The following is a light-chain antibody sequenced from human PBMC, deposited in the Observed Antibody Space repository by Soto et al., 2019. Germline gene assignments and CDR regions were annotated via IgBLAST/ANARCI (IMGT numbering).Light chain of an antibody. Sequence: EIVLTQSPGTLSLSPGERATLSCRASQSVSSSFLAWYQQKPGQAPRLLIYGASSRATGIPDRFSGSGSGTDFTLTISRLEPEDFAVYYCQHYGSSRTFXQGTKV. CDR2: GAS. V-gene: IGKV3-20*01. J-gene: IGKJ1*01. CDR1: QSVSSSF. CDR3: QHYGSSRT.